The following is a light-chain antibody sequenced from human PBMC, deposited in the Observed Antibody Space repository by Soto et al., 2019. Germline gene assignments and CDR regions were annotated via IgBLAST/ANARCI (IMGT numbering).Light chain of an antibody. V-gene: IGLV2-11*01. Sequence: QSALAQPRSVSGSPGQSVTISCTGTSSDVGGYNYVSWYQQHPGKAPKLIISEVSKRPSGVPDRFSGSKSGNTASLTVSGLQAEDEADYYCQSHDSSLSSYVFGTGTKVTVL. J-gene: IGLJ1*01. CDR3: QSHDSSLSSYV. CDR2: EVS. CDR1: SSDVGGYNY.